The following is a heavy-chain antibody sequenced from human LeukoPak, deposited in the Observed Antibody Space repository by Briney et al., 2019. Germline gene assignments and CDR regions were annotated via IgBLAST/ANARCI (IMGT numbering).Heavy chain of an antibody. CDR2: ISSNGGST. V-gene: IGHV3-64*01. CDR1: GFTFSSYA. J-gene: IGHJ4*02. Sequence: PGGSLRLSCAASGFTFSSYAMHWVRQAPGKGLEYVSAISSNGGSTYYANSVKGRFTISRDNSKNTLYLQMGSLRAEDMAVYYCARDQYSSGWYGSVDYWGQGTLVTVSS. D-gene: IGHD6-19*01. CDR3: ARDQYSSGWYGSVDY.